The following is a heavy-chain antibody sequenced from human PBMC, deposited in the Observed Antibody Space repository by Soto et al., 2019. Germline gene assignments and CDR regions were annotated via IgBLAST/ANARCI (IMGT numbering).Heavy chain of an antibody. D-gene: IGHD3-22*01. V-gene: IGHV3-53*05. Sequence: GRSLRRSCAASGFTVSRNYMSWVRHAPGKGLEWVSVIYSGGSTYYADSVKGRFTISWDNSNNTLYLQMNSRRAEDTSIYYCERSTGVITVSSAFDHWREG. CDR2: IYSGGST. CDR1: GFTVSRNY. CDR3: ERSTGVITVSSAFDH. J-gene: IGHJ4*02.